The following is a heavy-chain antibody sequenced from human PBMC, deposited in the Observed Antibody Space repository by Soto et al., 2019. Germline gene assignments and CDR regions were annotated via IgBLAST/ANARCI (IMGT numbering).Heavy chain of an antibody. CDR3: TTLRLDP. V-gene: IGHV1-2*02. CDR2: VNPNTGLT. D-gene: IGHD2-21*02. Sequence: ASVTVSCKASGYTFTGFSMNWVRQAPGQGLEWMGWVNPNTGLTKLAQKFQGRVTMTTDKSISTAYMELSRLRSDDTAVYYCTTLRLDPWGQGTLVPVS. J-gene: IGHJ5*02. CDR1: GYTFTGFS.